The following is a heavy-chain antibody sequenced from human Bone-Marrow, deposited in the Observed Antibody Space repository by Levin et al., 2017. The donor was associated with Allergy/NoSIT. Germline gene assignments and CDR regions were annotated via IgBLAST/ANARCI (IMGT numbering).Heavy chain of an antibody. CDR1: GFTFGNAW. Sequence: SCVASGFTFGNAWMNWVRQAPGKGLQWVGRIKGKTDGGTTDYAAPVKGRFTISRADSKKTLYLQMNSLKTEDTAIYYCTTRSHWGQGTLVTVFS. V-gene: IGHV3-15*01. CDR2: IKGKTDGGTT. J-gene: IGHJ4*02. CDR3: TTRSH.